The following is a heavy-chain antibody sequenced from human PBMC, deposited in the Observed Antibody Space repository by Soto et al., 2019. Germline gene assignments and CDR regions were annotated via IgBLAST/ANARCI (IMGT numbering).Heavy chain of an antibody. CDR3: ARRSTTVVTPNWFDP. CDR1: GGSITSHNY. Sequence: QVQLQESGPGLVKSSETVFLTCAVSGGSITSHNYWSWIRHPPGQGLEWIGEIYHSGSANYNPSLKSRIIMSVDKSKNQFSLKLNSVTAADTAVYYCARRSTTVVTPNWFDPWGQGTLVTVSS. CDR2: IYHSGSA. D-gene: IGHD4-17*01. J-gene: IGHJ5*02. V-gene: IGHV4-4*02.